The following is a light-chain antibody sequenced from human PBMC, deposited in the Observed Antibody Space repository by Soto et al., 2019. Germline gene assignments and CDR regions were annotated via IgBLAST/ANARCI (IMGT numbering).Light chain of an antibody. CDR3: QQYKSYPWT. Sequence: DIQMTQSPYTLSASVGDRVPITCRASQNTSRWLAWYQQKPWKAPKLLIYKASTLESGVPSKFSGSGSGTAVTLTFTSLQPDDFATYYCQQYKSYPWTFGQGAKVEI. CDR1: QNTSRW. V-gene: IGKV1-5*03. J-gene: IGKJ1*01. CDR2: KAS.